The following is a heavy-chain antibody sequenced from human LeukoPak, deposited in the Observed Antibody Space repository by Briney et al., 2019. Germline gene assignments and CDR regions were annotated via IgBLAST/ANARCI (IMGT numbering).Heavy chain of an antibody. CDR3: ARDKGHMVRGVTRRHGMDV. Sequence: GGSLRLSCAASGFTVSSNYMSWVRQAPGKGLEWVSVIYSGGSTYYADSVKGRFTISRDNSKNTLYLQMNSLRAEDTAVYYCARDKGHMVRGVTRRHGMDVWGQGTTVTVSS. V-gene: IGHV3-53*01. CDR1: GFTVSSNY. J-gene: IGHJ6*02. D-gene: IGHD3-10*01. CDR2: IYSGGST.